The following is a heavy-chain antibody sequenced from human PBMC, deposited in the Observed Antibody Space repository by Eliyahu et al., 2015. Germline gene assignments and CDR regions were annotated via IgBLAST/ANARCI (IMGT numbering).Heavy chain of an antibody. V-gene: IGHV3-15*01. CDR1: GFTFXNAX. Sequence: EVQLVESGGGLVKPGGSLRLSCAASGFTFXNAXMSWVRQAPGKGLEWGCGIKSKTDGGTTDYAAPVKGRFTISRDDSKNTLYLQMNSLKTEDTAVYYCTADSSGYVGSGAFDIWGQGTMVTVSS. CDR2: IKSKTDGGTT. J-gene: IGHJ3*02. D-gene: IGHD3-22*01. CDR3: TADSSGYVGSGAFDI.